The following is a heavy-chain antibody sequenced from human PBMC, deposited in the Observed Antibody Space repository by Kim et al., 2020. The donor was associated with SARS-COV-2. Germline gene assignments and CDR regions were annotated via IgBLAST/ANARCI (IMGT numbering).Heavy chain of an antibody. V-gene: IGHV4-59*13. J-gene: IGHJ4*02. D-gene: IGHD2-2*01. Sequence: SETLSLTCTVSGGSISSYYWSWIRQPPGKGLEWIGYIYYSGSTNYNPSLKSRVTISVDTSKNQFSLKLSSVTAADTAVYYCASSSSTRGGTYYFDYWGQGTLVTVSS. CDR3: ASSSSTRGGTYYFDY. CDR2: IYYSGST. CDR1: GGSISSYY.